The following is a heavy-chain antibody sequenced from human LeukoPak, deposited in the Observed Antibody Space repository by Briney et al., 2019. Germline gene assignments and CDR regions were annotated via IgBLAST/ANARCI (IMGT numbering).Heavy chain of an antibody. V-gene: IGHV4-61*02. D-gene: IGHD3-3*01. J-gene: IGHJ4*02. CDR2: IYTSGST. Sequence: SQTLSLTCTVSGGSISSGSYYWSWIRQPAGKGLEWIGRIYTSGSTNYNPSLKSRVTISVDTSKNQFSLKLSSVTAADTAVYYCARELPDPPQYDFWSGTENFYYFDYWGQGTLVTVSS. CDR3: ARELPDPPQYDFWSGTENFYYFDY. CDR1: GGSISSGSYY.